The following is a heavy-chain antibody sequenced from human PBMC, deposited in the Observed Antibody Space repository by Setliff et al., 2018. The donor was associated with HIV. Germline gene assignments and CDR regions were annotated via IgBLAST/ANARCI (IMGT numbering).Heavy chain of an antibody. D-gene: IGHD3-10*01. CDR3: SRSGVPPYYYYGMDV. CDR1: GHTFTTYG. Sequence: ASVKVFCKASGHTFTTYGVNWVRQAPGQGLEWMGWINSYNGNTKFAQKFQGRVTMTTDTSTTTAFMELRSLKADDTGIYYCSRSGVPPYYYYGMDVWGQGTTVTV. V-gene: IGHV1-18*04. J-gene: IGHJ6*02. CDR2: INSYNGNT.